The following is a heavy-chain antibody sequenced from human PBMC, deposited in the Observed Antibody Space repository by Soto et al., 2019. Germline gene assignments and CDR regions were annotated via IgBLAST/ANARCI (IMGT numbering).Heavy chain of an antibody. CDR3: GRVGRRDGNSAPGRFET. Sequence: QVQLQESGPGLVRPSQSLSLTCSVSRGSINSGYYFWSWIRQAPGKGLGWIGYTYYDGTTYYSPSLKRRVTVSVDTPKNKFVLKVNSVTDADTAVYLCGRVGRRDGNSAPGRFETWGQGILVTVSS. J-gene: IGHJ5*02. CDR1: RGSINSGYYF. CDR2: TYYDGTT. D-gene: IGHD1-26*01. V-gene: IGHV4-30-4*01.